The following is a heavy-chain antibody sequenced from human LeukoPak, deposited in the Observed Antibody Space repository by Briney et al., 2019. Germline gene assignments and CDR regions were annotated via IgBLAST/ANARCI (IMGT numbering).Heavy chain of an antibody. CDR2: ISHSGST. Sequence: PETLSLTCAVSGYSISSDYYWGWIRQPPGKGLEWIGTISHSGSTFYNPSLKSRVTISVDTSKNQFSLNLSSVTAADTAVYFCARGLGYKPRYFDLWGRGTLVIVSS. V-gene: IGHV4-38-2*01. CDR3: ARGLGYKPRYFDL. J-gene: IGHJ2*01. D-gene: IGHD5-24*01. CDR1: GYSISSDYY.